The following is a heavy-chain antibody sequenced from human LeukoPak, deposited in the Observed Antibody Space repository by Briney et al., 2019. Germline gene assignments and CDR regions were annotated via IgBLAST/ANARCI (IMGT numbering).Heavy chain of an antibody. D-gene: IGHD3-3*01. CDR2: ISPSNGHT. Sequence: GASVKVSCKPSVYTFTTYSIIWVRQAPGQGLEWVGWISPSNGHTNYAQKLRDRVTMTTYTSTSTVYMELRSLRSDDTAVYYCAAYDFWSGYPLDPWGQGTLVTVSS. CDR1: VYTFTTYS. V-gene: IGHV1-18*01. CDR3: AAYDFWSGYPLDP. J-gene: IGHJ5*02.